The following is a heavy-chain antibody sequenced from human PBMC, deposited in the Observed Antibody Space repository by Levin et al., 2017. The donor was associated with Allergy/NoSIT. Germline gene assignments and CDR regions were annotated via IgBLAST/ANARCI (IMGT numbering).Heavy chain of an antibody. CDR2: INHSGST. CDR1: GGSFSGYY. CDR3: ARGIGGYSGYP. D-gene: IGHD5-12*01. J-gene: IGHJ5*02. Sequence: SETLSLTCAVYGGSFSGYYWSWIRQPPGKGLEWIGEINHSGSTNYNPSLKSRVTISVDTSKNQFSLKLSSVTAADTAVYYCARGIGGYSGYPWGQGTLVTVSS. V-gene: IGHV4-34*01.